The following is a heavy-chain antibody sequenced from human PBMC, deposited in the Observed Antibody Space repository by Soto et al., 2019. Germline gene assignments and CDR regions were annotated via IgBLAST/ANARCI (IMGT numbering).Heavy chain of an antibody. J-gene: IGHJ2*01. Sequence: EVQLLESGGGLVQPGGSLRLSCAASGFTFISYAMNWVRQAPGKGLQWVSAISGGGDATFYADSVKGRFTISRDNSRNPVTLQMTSLGADDTAVYHCARKVPRSTTRPDYWYFDLCGRCTLVTVSS. CDR3: ARKVPRSTTRPDYWYFDL. CDR1: GFTFISYA. V-gene: IGHV3-23*01. D-gene: IGHD2-2*01. CDR2: ISGGGDAT.